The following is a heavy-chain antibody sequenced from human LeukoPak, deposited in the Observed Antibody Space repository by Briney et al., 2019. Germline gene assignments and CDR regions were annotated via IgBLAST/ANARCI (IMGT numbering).Heavy chain of an antibody. Sequence: PVASVKVSCKTSGYPFNRFDISWVRQAPGQGLEWMGWISTYNGDTNYAQKFQGRVTMTTDTSTSTAYMELRSLRSDDTAVYYCARGIAAAGSYYFDYWGQRPLVTVSS. J-gene: IGHJ4*02. V-gene: IGHV1-18*01. CDR2: ISTYNGDT. CDR1: GYPFNRFD. CDR3: ARGIAAAGSYYFDY. D-gene: IGHD6-13*01.